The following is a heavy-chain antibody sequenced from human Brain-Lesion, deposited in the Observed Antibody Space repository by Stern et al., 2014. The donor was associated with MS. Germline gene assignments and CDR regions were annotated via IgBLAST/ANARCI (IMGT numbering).Heavy chain of an antibody. D-gene: IGHD3-10*01. V-gene: IGHV4-39*01. J-gene: IGHJ4*02. Sequence: KESGPGLVKPSETLSLTCTVSGGSISSSSYYWGWIRQPPGKGLEWIGSIYYRGSTYYNPSLKSRVTISMDTSNNQFSLRLSSVTAADTAVYFCAKLWLGELPESPFDYWGQGTLVTVSS. CDR1: GGSISSSSYY. CDR2: IYYRGST. CDR3: AKLWLGELPESPFDY.